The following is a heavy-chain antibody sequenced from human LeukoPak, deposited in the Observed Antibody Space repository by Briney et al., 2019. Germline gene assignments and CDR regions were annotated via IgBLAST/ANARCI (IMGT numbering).Heavy chain of an antibody. CDR1: GFTFSTYP. V-gene: IGHV3-30*14. D-gene: IGHD3-9*01. CDR2: ISHHGSNA. CDR3: ARVHDTTGYYHYFDS. Sequence: PGGSLRLSCEASGFTFSTYPMHWVRQAPDKGLEWVAMISHHGSNAYYADSVKGRFTISRDNSKNTLYLQMNNPRVEDTAIYYCARVHDTTGYYHYFDSWGQGTLVTVSS. J-gene: IGHJ4*02.